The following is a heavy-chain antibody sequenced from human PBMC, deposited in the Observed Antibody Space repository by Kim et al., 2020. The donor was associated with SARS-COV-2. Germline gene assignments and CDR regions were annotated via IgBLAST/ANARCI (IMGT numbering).Heavy chain of an antibody. CDR1: GYPISSGYY. V-gene: IGHV4-38-2*02. J-gene: IGHJ3*02. CDR3: VGGGWLQSGAFDI. D-gene: IGHD5-12*01. Sequence: SETLSLTCTVSGYPISSGYYWGWIRQPPGKGLEWIGSIYHSGSTYYNPSLKSRVTISVDTSKNQFSLKLSSVTAADTAVYYCVGGGWLQSGAFDIWGQGTMVTVSS. CDR2: IYHSGST.